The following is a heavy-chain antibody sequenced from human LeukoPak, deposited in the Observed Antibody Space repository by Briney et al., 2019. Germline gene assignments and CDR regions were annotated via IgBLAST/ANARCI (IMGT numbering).Heavy chain of an antibody. J-gene: IGHJ3*02. CDR3: AREDHYDSSGYDHDAFDI. Sequence: SETLSLTCIVSGASIIGDYWSCIRQPAGKGLEWIGRIYSSASTDYNPSLKSRVTITVDTSKNQFSLKLSSLTAADTAVYYCAREDHYDSSGYDHDAFDIWGQGTMVTVSS. CDR2: IYSSAST. D-gene: IGHD3-22*01. V-gene: IGHV4-4*07. CDR1: GASIIGDY.